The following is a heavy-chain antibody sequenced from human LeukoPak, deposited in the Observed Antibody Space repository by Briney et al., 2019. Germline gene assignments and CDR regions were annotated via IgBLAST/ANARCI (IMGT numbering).Heavy chain of an antibody. V-gene: IGHV3-21*01. CDR1: GFTFSSYS. D-gene: IGHD6-25*01. J-gene: IGHJ5*02. CDR3: ARRIAAAGGFDR. Sequence: GGSLRLSCAASGFTFSSYSMNWVRQAPGKGLEWVSSISSSSSYIYYADSVKGRFTISRDNAKNSLYLQMNSLRAEDTAVYYCARRIAAAGGFDRWGQGTLVTVSS. CDR2: ISSSSSYI.